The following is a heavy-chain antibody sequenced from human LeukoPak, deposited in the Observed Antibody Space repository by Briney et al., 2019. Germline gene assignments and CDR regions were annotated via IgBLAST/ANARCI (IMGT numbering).Heavy chain of an antibody. CDR2: IIPILGIA. D-gene: IGHD1-26*01. V-gene: IGHV1-69*04. J-gene: IGHJ4*02. CDR1: GGTFSSYA. CDR3: ARGGSGSSETDY. Sequence: SVKVSCKASGGTFSSYAISWVRQAPGQGLEWMGRIIPILGIANYAQKFQGRVTITADKSTSTAYMELSSLRSEDTAVYYCARGGSGSSETDYSGQGTLVTVSS.